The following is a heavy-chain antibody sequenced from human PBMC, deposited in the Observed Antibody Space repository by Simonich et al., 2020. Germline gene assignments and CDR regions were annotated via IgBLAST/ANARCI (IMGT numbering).Heavy chain of an antibody. Sequence: QVQLQESGPGLVKPSETLSLTCTVSGGSISSYYWSWIRQPPGKGLEWIGYIDYSGSTNYNPSLKSRGTISVDTSKNQFSLKLSSVTAADTAVYYCARGGLYFDYWGQGTLVTVSS. CDR2: IDYSGST. CDR3: ARGGLYFDY. D-gene: IGHD2-15*01. V-gene: IGHV4-59*01. CDR1: GGSISSYY. J-gene: IGHJ4*02.